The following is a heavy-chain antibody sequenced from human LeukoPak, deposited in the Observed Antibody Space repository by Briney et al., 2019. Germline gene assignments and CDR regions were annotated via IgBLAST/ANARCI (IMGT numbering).Heavy chain of an antibody. CDR3: ARGLAAYYYDSSGYYGLDP. J-gene: IGHJ5*02. CDR1: GYTFTSYG. V-gene: IGHV1-18*01. Sequence: ASVKVSCKASGYTFTSYGISWVRQAPGQGLEWMGWISAYNGNTNYAQKLQGRVTMTTDTSTSTAYMELRSLRSDDTAVYYCARGLAAYYYDSSGYYGLDPWGQGTLVTVSS. D-gene: IGHD3-22*01. CDR2: ISAYNGNT.